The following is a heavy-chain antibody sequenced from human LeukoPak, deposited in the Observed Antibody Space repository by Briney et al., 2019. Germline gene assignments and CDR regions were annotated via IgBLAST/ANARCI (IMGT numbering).Heavy chain of an antibody. CDR2: ISYDGSNK. V-gene: IGHV3-30*18. CDR1: GFTFSSYG. Sequence: PGGSLRLSCAASGFTFSSYGMHWVRQAPGKGLEWVAVISYDGSNKYYADSVKGRFTISRDNSKNTLYLQMNSLRAEDTAVYYCAKSTVLGRRGRYFDYWGQGTLVTVSS. D-gene: IGHD2-15*01. CDR3: AKSTVLGRRGRYFDY. J-gene: IGHJ4*02.